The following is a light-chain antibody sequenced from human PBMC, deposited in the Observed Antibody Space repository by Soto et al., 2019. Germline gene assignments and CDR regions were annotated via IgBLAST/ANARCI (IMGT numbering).Light chain of an antibody. CDR2: GAS. V-gene: IGKV3-20*01. J-gene: IGKJ2*01. CDR1: QSVSSRS. Sequence: EVVLTQSPGTLSLSPGERATLSCRASQSVSSRSLAWYQQKPGQAPRLVIYGASSRANGIPDRFSGSGSGTDFALTISRLEPEDSAVYYCQEYGNSPYTFGQGTKLEI. CDR3: QEYGNSPYT.